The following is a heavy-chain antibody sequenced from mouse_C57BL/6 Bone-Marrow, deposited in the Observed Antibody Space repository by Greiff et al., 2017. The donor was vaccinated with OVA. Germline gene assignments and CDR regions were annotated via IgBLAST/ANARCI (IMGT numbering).Heavy chain of an antibody. CDR1: GYTLTSYW. J-gene: IGHJ3*01. CDR3: ARTYCYGSSYGFAY. D-gene: IGHD1-1*01. V-gene: IGHV1-64*01. CDR2: IYPNSGST. Sequence: QVQLQQPGAEPVKPGASVKLFCKASGYTLTSYWMHWVKQRPGQGLEWIGMIYPNSGSTNYNEKFKSKATLTVDKSSSTTYVQLSSLTSEDSAVYYCARTYCYGSSYGFAYWGRGTGVTVSA.